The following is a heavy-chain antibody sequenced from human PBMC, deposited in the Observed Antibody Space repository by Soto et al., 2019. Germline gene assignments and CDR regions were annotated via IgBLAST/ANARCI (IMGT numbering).Heavy chain of an antibody. CDR3: ARITGRHLDY. Sequence: SETLSLTCTVSSVSISVTNFFWGWVRQPPGKGLEWIGNVDYSGTAYFSPSLATRVTFHVDTSKNQFSLTLYSVTAADTAVYYCARITGRHLDYWGQGILVTVSS. V-gene: IGHV4-39*01. CDR2: VDYSGTA. D-gene: IGHD1-20*01. J-gene: IGHJ4*02. CDR1: SVSISVTNFF.